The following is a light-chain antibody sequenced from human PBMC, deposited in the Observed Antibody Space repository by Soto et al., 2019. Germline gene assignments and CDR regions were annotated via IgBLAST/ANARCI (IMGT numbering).Light chain of an antibody. CDR1: QSVLYSSNNKHY. CDR3: QQYYSLPPT. Sequence: DIVMTQSPDSLAVSLGERATINFKSSQSVLYSSNNKHYLAWYQQQPGQPPKLLIYWASTRESGVPDRFSGSGSGTDFTLTISSLQAEDVAVYYCQQYYSLPPTFGPGTKVDI. V-gene: IGKV4-1*01. J-gene: IGKJ3*01. CDR2: WAS.